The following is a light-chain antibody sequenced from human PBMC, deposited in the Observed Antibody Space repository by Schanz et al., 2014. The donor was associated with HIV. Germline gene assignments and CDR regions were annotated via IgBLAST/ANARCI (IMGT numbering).Light chain of an antibody. Sequence: EIVLTQSPATLSLSPGERATLSCRASQSVSNYLAWYQQKPGQAPRLLISGASTRATGVPARFSGSGSGTEFTLTISSLQSEDFATYYCQQASSFPLTFGGGTKVQIK. J-gene: IGKJ4*01. CDR2: GAS. CDR3: QQASSFPLT. CDR1: QSVSNY. V-gene: IGKV3-11*01.